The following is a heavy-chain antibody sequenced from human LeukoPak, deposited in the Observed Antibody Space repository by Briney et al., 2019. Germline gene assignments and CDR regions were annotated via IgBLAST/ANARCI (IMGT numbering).Heavy chain of an antibody. CDR3: ARDSPTPVS. CDR2: ISSSSSYT. J-gene: IGHJ5*02. Sequence: GGSLRLSCAASGFTFSDYYMSWIRQAPRKGMEWISFISSSSSYTNYADSVKGRFTISRDNAKDSLYLQMNSLRADDTAVYYCARDSPTPVSWGQGTLVTVSS. V-gene: IGHV3-11*06. CDR1: GFTFSDYY.